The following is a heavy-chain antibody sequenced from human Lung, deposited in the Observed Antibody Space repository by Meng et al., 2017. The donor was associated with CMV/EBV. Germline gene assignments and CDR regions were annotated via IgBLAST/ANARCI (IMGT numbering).Heavy chain of an antibody. CDR1: GFRFDDYG. Sequence: GGSXRLXCAASGFRFDDYGMHWVRQTPGKGLEWVAFIRHDGTNKFYGASVKGRFTISRDNSRSTVYLQMNSLRPEETALYYCAKDLLLFGGPNAYFDHWGQGTLVTVSS. CDR2: IRHDGTNK. D-gene: IGHD3-16*01. CDR3: AKDLLLFGGPNAYFDH. J-gene: IGHJ4*02. V-gene: IGHV3-30*02.